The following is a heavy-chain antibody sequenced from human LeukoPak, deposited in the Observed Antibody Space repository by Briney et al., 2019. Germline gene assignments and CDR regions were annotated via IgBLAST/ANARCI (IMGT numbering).Heavy chain of an antibody. CDR3: ARAPDCSSTSCVLS. J-gene: IGHJ5*02. CDR1: GGSISSGGYY. D-gene: IGHD2-2*01. V-gene: IGHV4-34*01. Sequence: SETLSLTCAVSGGSISSGGYYWSWIRQPPGKGLEWIGEINHSGSTNYNPSLKSRVTISVDTSKNQFSLKLSSVTAADTAVYYCARAPDCSSTSCVLSWGQGTLVTVSS. CDR2: INHSGST.